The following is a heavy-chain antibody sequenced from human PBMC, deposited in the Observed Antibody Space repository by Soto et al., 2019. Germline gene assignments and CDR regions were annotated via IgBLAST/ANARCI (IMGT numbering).Heavy chain of an antibody. V-gene: IGHV3-30-3*01. CDR1: GFTFSSYA. CDR3: AREDIVVVPAGREGYGMDV. D-gene: IGHD2-2*01. Sequence: GGSLRLSCAASGFTFSSYAMHWVRQAPGKGLEWVAVISYDGSNKYYADSVKGRFTISRDNSKNTLYLQMNSLRAEDTAVYYCAREDIVVVPAGREGYGMDVWGQGTTVTVSS. J-gene: IGHJ6*02. CDR2: ISYDGSNK.